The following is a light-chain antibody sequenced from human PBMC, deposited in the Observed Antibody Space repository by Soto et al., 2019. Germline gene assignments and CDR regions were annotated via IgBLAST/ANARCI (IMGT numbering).Light chain of an antibody. Sequence: VVMTQSPLSLPVTLGQPACISCSSTHSLVYADGNTYLQWFQQRPGQSPRRLIYKISNRDSGVPDRFSGSGSGTDFTLQISRVEAEDVGVYYCMQGTHWPLTFGQGTRLEIK. V-gene: IGKV2-30*01. CDR2: KIS. CDR3: MQGTHWPLT. CDR1: HSLVYADGNTY. J-gene: IGKJ5*01.